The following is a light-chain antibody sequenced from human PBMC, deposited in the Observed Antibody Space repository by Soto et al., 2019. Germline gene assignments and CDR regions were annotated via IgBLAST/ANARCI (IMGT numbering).Light chain of an antibody. Sequence: QSVMTQSPSASGTPGQRVTISCSGSSANIERNNVNWYQQFPGTAPKLLIYKTDQRPSGVPDRFSGSKSGTSASLAISGLQSEDEADYYCASWDDSLHIGILGGGTKLTVL. CDR2: KTD. CDR1: SANIERNN. V-gene: IGLV1-44*01. J-gene: IGLJ2*01. CDR3: ASWDDSLHIGI.